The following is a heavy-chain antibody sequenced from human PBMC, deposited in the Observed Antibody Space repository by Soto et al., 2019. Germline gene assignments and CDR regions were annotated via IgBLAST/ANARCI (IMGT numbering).Heavy chain of an antibody. V-gene: IGHV4-34*01. CDR3: ARVGRWSRDGHSRVPDY. CDR1: GGSFSGYY. CDR2: INHSGST. D-gene: IGHD2-8*02. Sequence: SETLSLTCAVYGGSFSGYYWSWIRQPPGKGLEWIGEINHSGSTNYNPSLKSRVTISVDTSKNQFSLKLSSVTAADTAVYYCARVGRWSRDGHSRVPDYWGQGTLVTVSS. J-gene: IGHJ4*02.